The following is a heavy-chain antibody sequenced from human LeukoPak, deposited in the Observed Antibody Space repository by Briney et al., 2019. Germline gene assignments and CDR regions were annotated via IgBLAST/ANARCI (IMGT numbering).Heavy chain of an antibody. CDR1: GFTFSSYA. CDR2: INWNGGST. V-gene: IGHV3-20*04. CDR3: ARTYGSGSYYNYMDV. J-gene: IGHJ6*03. Sequence: GGSLRLSCAASGFTFSSYAMSWVRQAPGKGLEWVSGINWNGGSTGYADSVKGRFTISRDNAKNSLYLQMNSLRAEDTALYYCARTYGSGSYYNYMDVWGKGTTVTVSS. D-gene: IGHD3-10*01.